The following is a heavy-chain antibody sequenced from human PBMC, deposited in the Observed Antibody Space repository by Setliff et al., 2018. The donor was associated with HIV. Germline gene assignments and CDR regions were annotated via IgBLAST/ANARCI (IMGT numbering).Heavy chain of an antibody. V-gene: IGHV4-4*07. D-gene: IGHD6-13*01. CDR1: GGSISSYY. CDR2: IYSSGST. Sequence: SETLSLTCTVSGGSISSYYWSWIRQPAGKGLEWIGRIYSSGSTNYNPSLKSRVTMSVDTSKNQFSLKLSSVTAADTAVYYCARVGQQQLVLNDAFDIWGQGTMVTVSS. CDR3: ARVGQQQLVLNDAFDI. J-gene: IGHJ3*02.